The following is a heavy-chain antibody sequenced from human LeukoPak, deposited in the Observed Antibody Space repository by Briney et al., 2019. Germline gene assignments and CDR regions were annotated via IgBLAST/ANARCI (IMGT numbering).Heavy chain of an antibody. CDR3: AKDIAVAGMTFWYFDL. D-gene: IGHD6-19*01. CDR2: ISWNSGSI. J-gene: IGHJ2*01. CDR1: GFTVSSNY. V-gene: IGHV3-9*01. Sequence: GGSLRLSCAASGFTVSSNYMSWVRQAPGKGLEGVSGISWNSGSIGYADSVKGRFTISRDNAKNSLYLQMNSLRAEDTALYYCAKDIAVAGMTFWYFDLWGRGTLVTVSS.